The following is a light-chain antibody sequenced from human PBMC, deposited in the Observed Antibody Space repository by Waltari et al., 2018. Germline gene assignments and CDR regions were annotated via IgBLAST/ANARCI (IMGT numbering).Light chain of an antibody. CDR1: QDINNY. V-gene: IGKV1-27*01. Sequence: DIQMTQSPSSLSASVGDRVTITCRASQDINNYVAWYQQKPGKAPVLPIFGASTLHSGVSSRFSGSGSATHFTLTISSLQPDDVATYYCQKYHSAPYTFGQGTKLEI. J-gene: IGKJ2*01. CDR3: QKYHSAPYT. CDR2: GAS.